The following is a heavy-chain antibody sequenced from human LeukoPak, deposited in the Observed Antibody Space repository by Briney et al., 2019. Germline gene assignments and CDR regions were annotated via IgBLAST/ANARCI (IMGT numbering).Heavy chain of an antibody. J-gene: IGHJ6*03. CDR1: GYTFTSFG. CDR3: AREGRRGYSYGLYYYYYYMDV. V-gene: IGHV1-18*01. CDR2: ISAYKGNT. Sequence: APVKVSCKASGYTFTSFGISWGRQGPGQGLEWIGWISAYKGNTNYAQKLQGRVTMTTDTSTSTAYMELRSLRSDDTAVYYCAREGRRGYSYGLYYYYYYMDVWGKGTTVTVSS. D-gene: IGHD5-18*01.